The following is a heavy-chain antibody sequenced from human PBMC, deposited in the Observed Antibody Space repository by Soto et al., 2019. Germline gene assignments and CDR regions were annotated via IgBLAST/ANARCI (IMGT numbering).Heavy chain of an antibody. J-gene: IGHJ3*01. V-gene: IGHV4-34*01. CDR2: MRHSGGS. D-gene: IGHD1-1*01. CDR1: GGSVSVPNYY. CDR3: ARVQRGTATTVVDDFVV. Sequence: QVQLQQWGAGLLKPSETLSLTCAVSGGSVSVPNYYCSWIRQPPGKGLEWIGEMRHSGGSHYNPHLKSPVTISVDTSTNQLSLKMSSVTAADTALYYCARVQRGTATTVVDDFVVWGPGKMVIVSS.